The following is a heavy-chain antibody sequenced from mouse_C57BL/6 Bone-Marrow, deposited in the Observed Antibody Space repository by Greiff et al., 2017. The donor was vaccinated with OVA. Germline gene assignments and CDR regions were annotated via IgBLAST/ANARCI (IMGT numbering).Heavy chain of an antibody. J-gene: IGHJ3*01. D-gene: IGHD1-1*01. CDR3: AREDYGSSYLAWFAY. CDR2: IDPSDSYT. V-gene: IGHV1-50*01. CDR1: GYTFTSYW. Sequence: QVQLQQPGAELVKPGASVKLSCKASGYTFTSYWMQWVKQRPGQGLEWIGEIDPSDSYTNYNQKFKGKATLTVDTSSSTAYMQLSSLTSEDSAVYYSAREDYGSSYLAWFAYWGQGTLVTVSA.